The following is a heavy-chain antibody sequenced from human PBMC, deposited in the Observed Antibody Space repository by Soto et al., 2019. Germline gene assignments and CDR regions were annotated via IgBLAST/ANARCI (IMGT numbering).Heavy chain of an antibody. CDR1: GYTFSSYY. Sequence: ASVKVSCKTSGYTFSSYYLHWVRQAPGQGLEWMGIINPRGGSTSYAQKFQGRVTMTRDTSTRTVYMELSSLRSEDTAVYYCARGNTYGSGNYAKIDTWGQGTLVTVSS. CDR2: INPRGGST. CDR3: ARGNTYGSGNYAKIDT. D-gene: IGHD3-10*01. V-gene: IGHV1-46*01. J-gene: IGHJ5*02.